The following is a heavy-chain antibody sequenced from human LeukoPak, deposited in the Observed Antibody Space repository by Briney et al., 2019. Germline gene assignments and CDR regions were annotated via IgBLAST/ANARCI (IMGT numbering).Heavy chain of an antibody. D-gene: IGHD6-19*01. CDR1: GYSISSGYC. Sequence: PSETLSLTCAVSGYSISSGYCWGWIRQPPGKGLEWIGSIYESGSTYYNPSLKSRVTISVDTSKNQFSLKVSSVTAADTAVYYCARRGSGWHFEYWGQGTLVTVSS. CDR3: ARRGSGWHFEY. J-gene: IGHJ4*02. CDR2: IYESGST. V-gene: IGHV4-38-2*01.